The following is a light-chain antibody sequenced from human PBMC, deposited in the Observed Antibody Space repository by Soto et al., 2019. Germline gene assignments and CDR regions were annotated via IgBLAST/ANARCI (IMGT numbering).Light chain of an antibody. CDR1: QSVSSN. V-gene: IGKV3-11*01. CDR2: DAY. CDR3: QQRHMWPIT. J-gene: IGKJ5*01. Sequence: EIVMTQSPATLSVSPGERATLSCRASQSVSSNLAWYHQKPGQAPRLLIYDAYNRATGIPPRFSGSGSGTDFTLTISSLEPEDSAVYYCQQRHMWPITFGQGTRLEIK.